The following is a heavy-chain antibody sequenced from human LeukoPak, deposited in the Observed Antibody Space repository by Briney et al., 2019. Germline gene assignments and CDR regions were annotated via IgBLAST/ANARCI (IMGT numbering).Heavy chain of an antibody. J-gene: IGHJ1*01. CDR3: ASDQSPYYYDSSGYYSGYFQH. CDR2: INPNSGGT. Sequence: ASVKVSCKASGYTFTGYYMHWVRQAPGQGLEWMGWINPNSGGTNYAQKFQGRVTMTRDTSISTAYMELSRLRSDDTPVYYFASDQSPYYYDSSGYYSGYFQHWGQGTLVTVSS. D-gene: IGHD3-22*01. CDR1: GYTFTGYY. V-gene: IGHV1-2*02.